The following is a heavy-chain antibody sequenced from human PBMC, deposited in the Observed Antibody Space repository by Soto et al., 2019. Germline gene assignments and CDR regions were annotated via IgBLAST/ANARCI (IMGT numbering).Heavy chain of an antibody. CDR2: IKEDGSER. V-gene: IGHV3-7*03. D-gene: IGHD3-3*01. J-gene: IGHJ4*02. Sequence: GGSLRLSCAVSGFSFGNYWMSWVRQAPGKGLEWLASIKEDGSERYYLDSVKGRFTIARDNAKDSLSLQMNSLRGEDTAFYYCARDVGPVTIFGEALSGYFDFWGQGTLVTVSS. CDR1: GFSFGNYW. CDR3: ARDVGPVTIFGEALSGYFDF.